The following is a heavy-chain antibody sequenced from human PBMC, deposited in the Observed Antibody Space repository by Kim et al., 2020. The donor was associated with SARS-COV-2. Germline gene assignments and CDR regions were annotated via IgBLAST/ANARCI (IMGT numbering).Heavy chain of an antibody. V-gene: IGHV3-23*01. CDR3: ATIYYFWSGYYTLDYYYGLDV. J-gene: IGHJ6*02. Sequence: GGSLRLSCAASGFTFSSYAMTWVRQAPGKGLEWVSSISSSGDSTYYADSVKGRFTISRDNSKNTLYLQMSSLRAEDTAVYYCATIYYFWSGYYTLDYYYGLDVWGQGTTVTVSS. CDR2: ISSSGDST. CDR1: GFTFSSYA. D-gene: IGHD3-3*01.